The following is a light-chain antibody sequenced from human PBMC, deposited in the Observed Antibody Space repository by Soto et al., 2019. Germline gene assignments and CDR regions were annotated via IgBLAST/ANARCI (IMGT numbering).Light chain of an antibody. V-gene: IGLV2-8*01. CDR1: SSDFGATNY. CDR2: EVT. CDR3: TSYAGSYADVV. J-gene: IGLJ2*01. Sequence: QSALTQPPSASGSPGQSVTISCTGASSDFGATNYVSWYQQHPGKAPKLMIFEVTKRPSGVPDRFSGSKSGNTASLTVSGLQAEDEAHYYCTSYAGSYADVVFGGGTMLTVL.